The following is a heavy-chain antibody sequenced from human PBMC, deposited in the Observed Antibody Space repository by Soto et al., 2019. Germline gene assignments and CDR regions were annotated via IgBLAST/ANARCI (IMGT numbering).Heavy chain of an antibody. CDR1: GFTFSSFG. J-gene: IGHJ4*02. D-gene: IGHD3-22*01. Sequence: GGSLRLSCAASGFTFSSFGMHWVRQAPDKGLQWVAVISYDGSDKYYADSVKGRFTISRDDSTNTMYLQMNSLRLEDTAVYYCAKSVTYYYDSSGYYQFDYWGQGTLVTVSS. CDR3: AKSVTYYYDSSGYYQFDY. CDR2: ISYDGSDK. V-gene: IGHV3-30*18.